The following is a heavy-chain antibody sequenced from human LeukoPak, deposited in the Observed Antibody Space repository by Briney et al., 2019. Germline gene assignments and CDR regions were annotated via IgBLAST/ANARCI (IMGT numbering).Heavy chain of an antibody. D-gene: IGHD1-26*01. Sequence: PSETLSLTCTVSGGSISNYYWSWIRQPPGKGLEWIGYIYYSGSANYNPSLKSRVTISVDTSKNQFSLKLSSVTAADTAVYYCARHVGTDFHYWGQGTLVTVSS. V-gene: IGHV4-59*08. J-gene: IGHJ4*02. CDR1: GGSISNYY. CDR2: IYYSGSA. CDR3: ARHVGTDFHY.